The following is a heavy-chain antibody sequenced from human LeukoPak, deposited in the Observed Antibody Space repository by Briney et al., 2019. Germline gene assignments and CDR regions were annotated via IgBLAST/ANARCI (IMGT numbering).Heavy chain of an antibody. D-gene: IGHD1-7*01. J-gene: IGHJ5*02. Sequence: SETLSLTCTVSGGSISSSSYYWGWIRQPPGKGLERIGSIYYSGSTYYNPSLKSRVTISVDTSKNQFSLKLSSVTAADTAVYYCASQSLTGTTGWFDPRGQGTLVTVSS. CDR3: ASQSLTGTTGWFDP. CDR2: IYYSGST. V-gene: IGHV4-39*01. CDR1: GGSISSSSYY.